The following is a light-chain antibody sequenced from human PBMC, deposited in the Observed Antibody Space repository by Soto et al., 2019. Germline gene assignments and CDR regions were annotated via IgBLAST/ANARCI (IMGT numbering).Light chain of an antibody. CDR3: LQYGSSPRT. Sequence: EIVLTQSPGTLSLSPGERATLSCRASQSVSSFYLAWYQQKPGQAPRLLIYGAYNRATGIPDRFSGSASGTDFTLTISRLEPEDFAVYYCLQYGSSPRTFGQGTKVEGK. V-gene: IGKV3-20*01. CDR2: GAY. J-gene: IGKJ1*01. CDR1: QSVSSFY.